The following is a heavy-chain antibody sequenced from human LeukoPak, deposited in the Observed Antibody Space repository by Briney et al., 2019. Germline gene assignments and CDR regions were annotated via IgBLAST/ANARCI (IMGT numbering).Heavy chain of an antibody. CDR3: AKDPYNSRGFPRVFDY. V-gene: IGHV3-23*01. CDR1: GFTFSSYA. Sequence: GGSLRLSCAASGFTFSSYAMSWVRQAPGKGLEWVSAISGSGGSTYYADSVKGRFTISRDNSKNTLYLQMNSLRAEDTAVYYCAKDPYNSRGFPRVFDYWGQGTLVTVSS. CDR2: ISGSGGST. J-gene: IGHJ4*02. D-gene: IGHD3-22*01.